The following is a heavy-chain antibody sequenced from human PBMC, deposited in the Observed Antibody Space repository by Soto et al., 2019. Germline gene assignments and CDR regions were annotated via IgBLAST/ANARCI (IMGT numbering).Heavy chain of an antibody. J-gene: IGHJ4*02. V-gene: IGHV4-59*01. CDR2: IHYSGST. D-gene: IGHD6-19*01. Sequence: PSETLSLTCTVSGGSISGYYWNWIRQPPGKGLEWIGYIHYSGSTNYNPSHKSRVTISLDTSKNQFSLNLSSVTAADTAVYYCARGGIAVPGTIGYWGQGTLVTVSS. CDR3: ARGGIAVPGTIGY. CDR1: GGSISGYY.